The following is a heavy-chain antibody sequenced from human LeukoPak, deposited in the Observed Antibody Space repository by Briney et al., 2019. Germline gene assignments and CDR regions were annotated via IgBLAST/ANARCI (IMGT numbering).Heavy chain of an antibody. V-gene: IGHV3-74*01. Sequence: GGSLRLSCEASGLTFSNSWMHWVRQAPGKGLVWVSRINNEGTTISYADSVKGRFTISRDNAKNTLYLQMNSLRAGDTAVYYCARGRGMVGFDYWGQGTLVTVSS. CDR2: INNEGTTI. J-gene: IGHJ4*02. CDR1: GLTFSNSW. CDR3: ARGRGMVGFDY. D-gene: IGHD1-26*01.